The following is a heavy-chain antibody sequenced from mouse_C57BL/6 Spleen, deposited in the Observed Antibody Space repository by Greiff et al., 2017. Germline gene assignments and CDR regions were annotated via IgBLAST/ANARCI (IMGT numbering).Heavy chain of an antibody. Sequence: VQLQQSGAELARPGASVKMSCKASGYTFTSYTMHWVKQRPGQGLEWIGYINPSSGYTKYNQKFKDKATLTADKSSSTAYMQLSNLTSEDSAVYYCGYDYDEEGPFDDWGQGTTLTVSS. CDR1: GYTFTSYT. J-gene: IGHJ2*01. CDR3: GYDYDEEGPFDD. CDR2: INPSSGYT. V-gene: IGHV1-4*01. D-gene: IGHD2-4*01.